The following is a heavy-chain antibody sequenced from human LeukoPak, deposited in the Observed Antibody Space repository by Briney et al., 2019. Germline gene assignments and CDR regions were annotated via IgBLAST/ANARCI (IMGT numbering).Heavy chain of an antibody. CDR2: ISWNSGSI. Sequence: GGSLRLSCAASGFTFDDYAMHWVRQAPGKGLEWVSGISWNSGSIGYADSVKGRFTISRDNAKNSLYLQMSSLRAEDTAVYYCTRVEETATTAAIVRKYSYYYYYMDVWGKGNTVTVSS. J-gene: IGHJ6*03. CDR1: GFTFDDYA. D-gene: IGHD4-11*01. CDR3: TRVEETATTAAIVRKYSYYYYYMDV. V-gene: IGHV3-9*01.